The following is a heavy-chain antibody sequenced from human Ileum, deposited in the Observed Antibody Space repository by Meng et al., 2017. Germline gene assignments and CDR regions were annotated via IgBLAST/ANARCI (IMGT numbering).Heavy chain of an antibody. CDR3: AKGIEYCSGGSCYFETHFDY. CDR1: GFTFDDYA. Sequence: GGSLRLSCAASGFTFDDYAMHWVRQAPGKGLEWVSGISWNSGSIGYADSVKGRFTISRDNAKNSLYLQMNSLRAEDTALYYCAKGIEYCSGGSCYFETHFDYWGQGTRVTVSS. J-gene: IGHJ4*02. D-gene: IGHD2-15*01. CDR2: ISWNSGSI. V-gene: IGHV3-9*01.